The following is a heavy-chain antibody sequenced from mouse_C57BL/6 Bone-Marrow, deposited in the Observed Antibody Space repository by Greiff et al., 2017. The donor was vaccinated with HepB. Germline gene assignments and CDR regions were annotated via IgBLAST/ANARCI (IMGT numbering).Heavy chain of an antibody. CDR2: IHPNSGST. V-gene: IGHV1-64*01. J-gene: IGHJ2*01. CDR3: AREGIDY. Sequence: VKQRPGQGLEWIGMIHPNSGSTNYNEKFKSKATLTVDKSSSTAYMQLSSLTSEDSAVYYCAREGIDYWGQGTTLTVSS.